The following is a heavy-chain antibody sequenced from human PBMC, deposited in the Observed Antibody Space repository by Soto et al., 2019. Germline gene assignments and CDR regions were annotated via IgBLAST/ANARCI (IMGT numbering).Heavy chain of an antibody. CDR2: IYPGDSDT. V-gene: IGHV5-51*01. Sequence: GESLKRSCAGSGYSVTRYWIGWVRQMPGKGLEWMGIIYPGDSDTRYSPSFQGQVTISADKSISTAYLQWSSLKASDTAMYYCASHYCSSTSCPFGYWGQGTLVTVSS. D-gene: IGHD2-2*01. CDR1: GYSVTRYW. CDR3: ASHYCSSTSCPFGY. J-gene: IGHJ4*02.